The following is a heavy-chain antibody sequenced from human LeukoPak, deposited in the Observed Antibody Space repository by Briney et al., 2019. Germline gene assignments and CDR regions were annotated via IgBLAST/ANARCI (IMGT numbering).Heavy chain of an antibody. CDR2: INHSGST. Sequence: SETLSLTCAVYGGSFSGYYWSWIRQPPGKGLEWIGEINHSGSTNSNPSLKSRVTISVDTSKNQFSLKLSSVTAADTAVHYCARKVDTAMVAEILFRHYYYYMDVWGKGTTVTVSS. D-gene: IGHD5-18*01. V-gene: IGHV4-34*01. J-gene: IGHJ6*03. CDR3: ARKVDTAMVAEILFRHYYYYMDV. CDR1: GGSFSGYY.